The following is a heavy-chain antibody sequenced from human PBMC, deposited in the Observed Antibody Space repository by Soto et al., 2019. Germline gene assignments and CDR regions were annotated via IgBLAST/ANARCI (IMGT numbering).Heavy chain of an antibody. CDR3: ARQSGGYYYYGMDV. V-gene: IGHV4-59*08. J-gene: IGHJ6*02. CDR1: GGSIIDYY. D-gene: IGHD1-26*01. CDR2: IYYSGTT. Sequence: SETLSLTCTVSGGSIIDYYWSWIRQPPGKGLEWMGYIYYSGTTDYSPSLKSRVTISVDTSKNQFSLKLSSVTAADSAIYYCARQSGGYYYYGMDVWGQGTTVTVSS.